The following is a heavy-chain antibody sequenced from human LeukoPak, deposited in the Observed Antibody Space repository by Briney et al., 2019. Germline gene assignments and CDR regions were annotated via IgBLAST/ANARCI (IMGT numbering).Heavy chain of an antibody. V-gene: IGHV3-7*05. CDR2: IKQDGSEK. CDR1: GFTYSSYW. CDR3: ARESDYGDYGGGFDY. Sequence: GGSLTLYCAASGFTYSSYWMSWVPPAPGKGLEGVANIKQDGSEKYHVDSVRGRFTISRDNDKNSLYLQMNSLRAEDTAVYDCARESDYGDYGGGFDYWGQGTLVTVSS. D-gene: IGHD4-17*01. J-gene: IGHJ4*02.